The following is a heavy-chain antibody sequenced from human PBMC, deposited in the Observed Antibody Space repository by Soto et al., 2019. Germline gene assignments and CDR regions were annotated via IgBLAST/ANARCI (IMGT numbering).Heavy chain of an antibody. CDR2: IHYSGST. V-gene: IGHV4-59*08. Sequence: QVQLQESGPGLVQPSETLSLTCTVSGGSITGYYWSWIRQPPGKGPEWIGNIHYSGSTNYNPSLKGRVTISVVTSKNQFSLRLIFVSAVETAVYYCARHLYYSNPVRFDPWGQGTLVTVSS. D-gene: IGHD4-4*01. CDR3: ARHLYYSNPVRFDP. CDR1: GGSITGYY. J-gene: IGHJ5*02.